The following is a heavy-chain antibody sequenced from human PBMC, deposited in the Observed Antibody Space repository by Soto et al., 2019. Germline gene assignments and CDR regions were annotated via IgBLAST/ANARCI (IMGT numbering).Heavy chain of an antibody. CDR2: ITGTGGDT. Sequence: EVQLLESGGGLVQPRGSLRLSCAASGFPLSTYCMTWVRQAPGKGLEWVSAITGTGGDTYYVDSVKGRFTSSRDNSKHMLYLQVNSLRVADTAVYYCARIRGYWYGLDVWGQGTTVTVSS. CDR3: ARIRGYWYGLDV. CDR1: GFPLSTYC. J-gene: IGHJ6*02. V-gene: IGHV3-23*01.